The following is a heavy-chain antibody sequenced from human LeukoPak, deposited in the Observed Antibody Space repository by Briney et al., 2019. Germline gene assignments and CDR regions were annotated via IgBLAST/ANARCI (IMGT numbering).Heavy chain of an antibody. Sequence: KSGGSRRLSCAASGFTFSDYYMSWIRQAPGKGLEWVSYISSSSSYTNYADSVKGRFTISRDNAKNSLYLQMNSLRAEDTAVYYCARDSESYCSGGSCYRNWFDPWGQGTLVTVSS. CDR1: GFTFSDYY. CDR2: ISSSSSYT. D-gene: IGHD2-15*01. J-gene: IGHJ5*02. V-gene: IGHV3-11*05. CDR3: ARDSESYCSGGSCYRNWFDP.